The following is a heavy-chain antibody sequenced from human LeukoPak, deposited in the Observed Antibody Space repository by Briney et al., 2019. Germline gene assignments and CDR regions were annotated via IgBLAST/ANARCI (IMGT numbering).Heavy chain of an antibody. Sequence: PSETLSLTCTVSGGSISSSSYYWGWIRQPPGKGLEWIGSIYYSGSTYYNPSLKSRVTISVDTSKNQFSLKLSSVTAADTAVYYCARGSRTVTTVIHPWGQGTLVTVSS. J-gene: IGHJ5*02. CDR3: ARGSRTVTTVIHP. CDR1: GGSISSSSYY. CDR2: IYYSGST. V-gene: IGHV4-39*07. D-gene: IGHD4-11*01.